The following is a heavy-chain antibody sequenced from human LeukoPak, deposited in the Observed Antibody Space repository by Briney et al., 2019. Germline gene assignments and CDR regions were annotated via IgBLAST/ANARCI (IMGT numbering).Heavy chain of an antibody. V-gene: IGHV4-59*08. CDR3: ARHGDYYDSSGYYLD. CDR1: GGSISSYY. Sequence: SETLSFTWTVSGGSISSYYWSWIRQPPGKGLEWIGYIYYIGSTNYNPSLKSRVTISGDTSKNQFSLKLSSVTAADTAVYCCARHGDYYDSSGYYLDWGQGTLVTVSS. CDR2: IYYIGST. D-gene: IGHD3-22*01. J-gene: IGHJ4*02.